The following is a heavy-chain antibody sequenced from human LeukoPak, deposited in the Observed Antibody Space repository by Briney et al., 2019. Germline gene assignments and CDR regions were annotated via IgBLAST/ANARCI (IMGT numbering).Heavy chain of an antibody. D-gene: IGHD6-13*01. CDR3: ARVRNSSSWFDY. Sequence: SETLSLTCTVSGGSISSSSYYWGWIRHPPGKGLEWIGSIYYSGSTYYNPSLKSRVTISVDTSKNQFSLKLSSVTAADTAVYYCARVRNSSSWFDYWGQGTLVTVSS. V-gene: IGHV4-39*07. CDR2: IYYSGST. J-gene: IGHJ4*02. CDR1: GGSISSSSYY.